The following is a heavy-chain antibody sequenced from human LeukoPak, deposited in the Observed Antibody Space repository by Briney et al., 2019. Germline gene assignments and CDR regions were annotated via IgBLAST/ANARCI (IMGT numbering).Heavy chain of an antibody. J-gene: IGHJ3*02. D-gene: IGHD3-22*01. CDR2: IYYSGST. Sequence: SGTLSLTCTVSGGSISSSSYYWGWIRQPPGKGLEWIGSIYYSGSTYYNPSLKSRVTISVDTSKNQFSLKLSSVTAADTAVYYCARSTPSLYYYYDSSGHGAFDIWGQGTMVTVSS. V-gene: IGHV4-39*01. CDR1: GGSISSSSYY. CDR3: ARSTPSLYYYYDSSGHGAFDI.